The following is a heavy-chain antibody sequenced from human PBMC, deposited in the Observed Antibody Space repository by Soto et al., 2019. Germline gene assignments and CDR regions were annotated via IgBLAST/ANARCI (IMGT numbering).Heavy chain of an antibody. J-gene: IGHJ4*02. V-gene: IGHV3-13*01. Sequence: EVQLVESGGGLVQPGGSLRLSCAASGFTFSSYDMHWVRQATGKGLEWVSAIGTAGDTYYPGSVKGRFTISRENAKNSLYLQMNSLRAGDTAVYYCARAPYGSGTPIAPYYFDYCGQVTLVTLSS. CDR2: IGTAGDT. CDR3: ARAPYGSGTPIAPYYFDY. CDR1: GFTFSSYD. D-gene: IGHD3-10*01.